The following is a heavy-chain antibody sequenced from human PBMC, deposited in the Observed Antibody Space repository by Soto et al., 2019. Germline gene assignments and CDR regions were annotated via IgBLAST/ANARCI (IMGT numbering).Heavy chain of an antibody. CDR2: ISSSGSTI. Sequence: GFLRLCCPASGFTFSSYELNWVRQAPGKGLEWVSYISSSGSTIYYAESVKGRFTISRDNAKNSLYLQMNSLRAEDTAVYYCASISSIAAFDAFDIWGQGTMVTVS. J-gene: IGHJ3*02. V-gene: IGHV3-48*03. CDR3: ASISSIAAFDAFDI. CDR1: GFTFSSYE. D-gene: IGHD6-6*01.